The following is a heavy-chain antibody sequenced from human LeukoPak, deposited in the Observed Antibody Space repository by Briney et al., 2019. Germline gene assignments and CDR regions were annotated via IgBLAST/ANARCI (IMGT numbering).Heavy chain of an antibody. CDR2: ISYDGSNE. V-gene: IGHV3-30*04. J-gene: IGHJ4*01. D-gene: IGHD3-22*01. CDR1: GFTFSSYV. CDR3: ARDAYYDSSAWYFDS. Sequence: GGSLRLSCAASGFTFSSYVMHWVRQAPGKGLEGVAIISYDGSNEYYADSVKGRFTISRDDSKNTLYLQMNSLRAADTAVYYCARDAYYDSSAWYFDSWGHGTLVTVSS.